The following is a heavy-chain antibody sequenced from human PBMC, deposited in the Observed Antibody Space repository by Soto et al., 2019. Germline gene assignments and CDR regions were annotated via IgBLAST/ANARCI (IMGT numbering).Heavy chain of an antibody. D-gene: IGHD3-10*01. J-gene: IGHJ6*02. CDR3: AKDFSHHYYGSGPPPGYYYYYGMDV. Sequence: SGGSLRLSCAASGFTFSSYWMHWVRQAPGKGLVWVSRINSDGSSTSYADSVKGRFTISRDNAKNTLYLQMNSLRAEDTAVYYCAKDFSHHYYGSGPPPGYYYYYGMDVWGQGTTVTVSS. CDR1: GFTFSSYW. V-gene: IGHV3-74*01. CDR2: INSDGSST.